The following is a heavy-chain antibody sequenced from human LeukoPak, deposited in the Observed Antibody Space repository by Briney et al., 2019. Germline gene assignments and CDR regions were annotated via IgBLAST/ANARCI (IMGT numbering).Heavy chain of an antibody. CDR1: GCSFTSYW. D-gene: IGHD3-10*01. Sequence: GESLKISCKGSGCSFTSYWIGWVRQMPGKGLEWMGIIYPGDSDTRYSPSFQGQVTISADKSISTAYLQWSSLKASDTAMYYCARLSSDGSGSYYNGHWGQGTLVTVSS. V-gene: IGHV5-51*01. CDR3: ARLSSDGSGSYYNGH. CDR2: IYPGDSDT. J-gene: IGHJ4*02.